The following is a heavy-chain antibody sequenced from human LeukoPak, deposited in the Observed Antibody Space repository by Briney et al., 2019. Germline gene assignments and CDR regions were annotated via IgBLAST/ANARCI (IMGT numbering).Heavy chain of an antibody. CDR2: ISGSGGSA. V-gene: IGHV3-23*01. CDR1: GFTFSSYA. Sequence: PGGSLRLSCTASGFTFSSYAMSWVRQAPGKGLEWVSTISGSGGSAYYADSVKGRFTISRDNSKNTLYVQMNSLRAEDTAVYYSAKETVMVNFDYWGQGTLVTVPS. J-gene: IGHJ4*02. CDR3: AKETVMVNFDY. D-gene: IGHD5-18*01.